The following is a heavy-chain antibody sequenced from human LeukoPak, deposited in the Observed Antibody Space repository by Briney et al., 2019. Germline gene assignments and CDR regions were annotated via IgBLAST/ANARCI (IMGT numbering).Heavy chain of an antibody. CDR1: GFTFRSFA. V-gene: IGHV3-30-3*01. D-gene: IGHD6-13*01. CDR3: AKDHPGYSSSWYFGTGYFDY. CDR2: ISYDGTNK. J-gene: IGHJ4*02. Sequence: GGSLRLSCAASGFTFRSFAMHWVRQAPAKGLEWVAVISYDGTNKYYADSVKGRFTISRDNSKNTLYLQMNSLRAEDTAVYYCAKDHPGYSSSWYFGTGYFDYWGQGTLVTVSS.